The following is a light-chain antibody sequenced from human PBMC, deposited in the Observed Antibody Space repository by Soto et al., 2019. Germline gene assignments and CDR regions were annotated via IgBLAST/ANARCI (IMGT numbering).Light chain of an antibody. CDR2: KAF. Sequence: DIQMTQSPSTLSASVGDRVTITCRASQSISSWLAWYQQKPGKPPKLLIYKAFSLESGVPSRFSCSGSGTEYTLTISGLQPDDFATYYCQQYNSYSLFSFGPGTKVDIK. J-gene: IGKJ3*01. V-gene: IGKV1-5*03. CDR3: QQYNSYSLFS. CDR1: QSISSW.